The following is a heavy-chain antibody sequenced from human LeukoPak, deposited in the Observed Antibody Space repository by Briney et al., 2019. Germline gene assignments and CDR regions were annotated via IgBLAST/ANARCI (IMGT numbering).Heavy chain of an antibody. CDR1: GFTFSSHW. D-gene: IGHD3-22*01. CDR2: IYSGGST. CDR3: ARRRLDAFDI. V-gene: IGHV3-66*01. Sequence: PGGSLRLSCAASGFTFSSHWMHWVRQAPGKGLEWVSVIYSGGSTYYADSVKGRFTISRDNSKNTLYLQMNSLRAEDTAVYYCARRRLDAFDIWGQGTMVTVSS. J-gene: IGHJ3*02.